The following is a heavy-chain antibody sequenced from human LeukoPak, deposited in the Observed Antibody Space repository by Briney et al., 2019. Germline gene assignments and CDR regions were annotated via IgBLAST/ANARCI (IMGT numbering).Heavy chain of an antibody. Sequence: GGSLRLSCAASGFTVSSNYMSWVRQAPGKGLEWVSVIYSGGSTYHADSVKGRFTISRDNSKNTLYLQMNSLRAEDTAVYYCARVYRLYDSSGYYTSSRAFDIWGQGTMVTVSS. J-gene: IGHJ3*02. D-gene: IGHD3-22*01. CDR3: ARVYRLYDSSGYYTSSRAFDI. CDR2: IYSGGST. CDR1: GFTVSSNY. V-gene: IGHV3-53*01.